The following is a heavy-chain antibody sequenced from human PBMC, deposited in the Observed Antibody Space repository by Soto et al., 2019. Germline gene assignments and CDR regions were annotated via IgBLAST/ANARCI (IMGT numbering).Heavy chain of an antibody. CDR2: INTAGSTK. D-gene: IGHD3-9*01. J-gene: IGHJ6*02. V-gene: IGHV3-48*03. Sequence: HPGGSLRLSCAASGFTFSNFEMHWVRQAPGKGLEWGSYINTAGSTKYYAESVKGRFTISRDNARNSLFLQMNSLRAEDTAVYYCARAECSSPDCLTAYYSYGLDVWGQGSTVTVSS. CDR1: GFTFSNFE. CDR3: ARAECSSPDCLTAYYSYGLDV.